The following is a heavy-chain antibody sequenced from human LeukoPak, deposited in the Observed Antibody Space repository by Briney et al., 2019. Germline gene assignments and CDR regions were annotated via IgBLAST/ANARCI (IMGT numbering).Heavy chain of an antibody. Sequence: ASVKVSCKASGYTFTSYDMNWVRQATGQGLEWMGWMNPNSGNTSYAQKFQGRVTMTRNTSISTAYMELSSLRSDDTAVYYWARKKEGSGYREQRGVGYAFDLWGQGTMVTVSS. J-gene: IGHJ3*01. D-gene: IGHD3-10*01. CDR2: MNPNSGNT. CDR3: ARKKEGSGYREQRGVGYAFDL. V-gene: IGHV1-8*01. CDR1: GYTFTSYD.